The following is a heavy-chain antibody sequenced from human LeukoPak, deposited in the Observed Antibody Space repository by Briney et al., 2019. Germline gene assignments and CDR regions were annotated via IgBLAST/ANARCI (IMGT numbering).Heavy chain of an antibody. V-gene: IGHV4-4*02. Sequence: SETLSLTCAVSGGSISSSNWWSWVRQPPGKGLEWIGGIYHSGSTNYNPSLKSRVTISVDKSKNQFSLKLSSVTAADTAVYYCARVRIAAAGTSPDYYYYGMDVWGKGTTVTVSS. J-gene: IGHJ6*04. CDR2: IYHSGST. D-gene: IGHD6-13*01. CDR1: GGSISSSNW. CDR3: ARVRIAAAGTSPDYYYYGMDV.